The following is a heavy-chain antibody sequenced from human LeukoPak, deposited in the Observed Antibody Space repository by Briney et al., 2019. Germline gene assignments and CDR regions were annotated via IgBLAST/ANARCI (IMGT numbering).Heavy chain of an antibody. CDR1: GFTFSSYA. Sequence: PGGSLRLSCSASGFTFSSYAMHWVRQAPGKGLEYVSAISNNGGTTYYVDSVKGRFTISRDNSKNTLCLQMSSLRAEDTAVFYCVKGTESYCDSRSDYWGQGTLVTVSS. D-gene: IGHD3-22*01. CDR3: VKGTESYCDSRSDY. V-gene: IGHV3-64D*09. J-gene: IGHJ4*02. CDR2: ISNNGGTT.